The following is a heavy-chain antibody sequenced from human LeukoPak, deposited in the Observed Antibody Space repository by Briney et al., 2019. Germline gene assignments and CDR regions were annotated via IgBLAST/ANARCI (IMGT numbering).Heavy chain of an antibody. CDR2: IYSGGST. J-gene: IGHJ6*02. V-gene: IGHV3-53*01. Sequence: GGSLRLSCAASGFTVSSNYMSWVRQAPGKGLEWVSVIYSGGSTYYADSVKGRFTISRDNSKNTLYLQMNSLRAEDTAVYYCARLAAAAITLNYYYYGMDVWGQGTTVTVSS. D-gene: IGHD6-13*01. CDR3: ARLAAAAITLNYYYYGMDV. CDR1: GFTVSSNY.